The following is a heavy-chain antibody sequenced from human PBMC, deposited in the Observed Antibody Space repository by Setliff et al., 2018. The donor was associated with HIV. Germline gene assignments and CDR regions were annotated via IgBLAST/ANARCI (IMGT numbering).Heavy chain of an antibody. V-gene: IGHV4-59*01. D-gene: IGHD5-18*01. CDR1: GGSISSFY. CDR2: IYYSGST. Sequence: PSETLSLTCTVSGGSISSFYWNWIRQPPGKGLGWIGYIYYSGSTNYNASLKSRVTISVGTSKSQFSLKLRSVTAADTAVYYCARADTPMETFDYWGQGTRVTVSS. CDR3: ARADTPMETFDY. J-gene: IGHJ4*02.